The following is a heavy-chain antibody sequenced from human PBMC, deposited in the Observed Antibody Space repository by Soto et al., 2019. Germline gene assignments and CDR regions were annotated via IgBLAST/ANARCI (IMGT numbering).Heavy chain of an antibody. D-gene: IGHD3-3*01. CDR1: GGSFSGYY. Sequence: SETLSLTCAVYGGSFSGYYWSWIRQPPGKGLEWIGEINHSGNINYNPSLKSRVTISVDTSKNQFSLNLSSVTAADTAVYYCARTSIFGGGYYFDDWGQGTLVTVSS. J-gene: IGHJ4*02. V-gene: IGHV4-34*01. CDR3: ARTSIFGGGYYFDD. CDR2: INHSGNI.